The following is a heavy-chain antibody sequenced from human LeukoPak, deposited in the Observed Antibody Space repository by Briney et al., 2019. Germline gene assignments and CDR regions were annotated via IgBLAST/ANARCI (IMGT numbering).Heavy chain of an antibody. J-gene: IGHJ4*02. CDR1: GFTFSDYG. V-gene: IGHV3-30*02. CDR3: ARDRFPWWFDY. D-gene: IGHD2-15*01. Sequence: PGGSLRLSCAASGFTFSDYGMHWVRQAPGKGLEWVAFIQNDGSKKYYADSVKGRFTISRDNSKNTLYLQMNSLRAEDTAVNYCARDRFPWWFDYWGQGTPVTVSS. CDR2: IQNDGSKK.